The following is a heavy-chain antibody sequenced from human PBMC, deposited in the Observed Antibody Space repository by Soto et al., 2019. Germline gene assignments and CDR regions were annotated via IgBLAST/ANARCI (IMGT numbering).Heavy chain of an antibody. V-gene: IGHV4-30-2*01. CDR2: IYHSGST. D-gene: IGHD3-9*01. J-gene: IGHJ4*02. CDR3: ARANILNDRPSVRYFDY. Sequence: PSETLSLTCAVSGGSISSGGYSWSWIRQPPGKGLEWIGYIYHSGSTYYNPSLKSRVTISVDRSKNQFSLKLSSVTAADTAVYYCARANILNDRPSVRYFDYWGQGTLVTVSS. CDR1: GGSISSGGYS.